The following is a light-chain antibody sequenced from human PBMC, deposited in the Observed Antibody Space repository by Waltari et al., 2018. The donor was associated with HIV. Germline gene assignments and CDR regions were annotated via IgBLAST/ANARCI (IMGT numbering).Light chain of an antibody. CDR3: QSYDSSLGAWV. J-gene: IGLJ3*02. Sequence: QSVLTQPPSVSGAPGQRVSISCTGRSSNIGEGSEVHWYQELPGPAPKPPIYGDNNRPSGVPDRFSGSKSGTSASLAITGLQFEDEADYYCQSYDSSLGAWVFGGGTKLTVL. V-gene: IGLV1-40*01. CDR2: GDN. CDR1: SSNIGEGSE.